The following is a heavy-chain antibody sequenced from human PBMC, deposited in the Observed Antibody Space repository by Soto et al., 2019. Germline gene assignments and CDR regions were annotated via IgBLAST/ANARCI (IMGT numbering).Heavy chain of an antibody. D-gene: IGHD2-15*01. CDR1: SGSIISNTW. Sequence: QVHLQESGPGLVKPSGTLSLTCAVSSGSIISNTWWSGGRQPPGKGLEWIGEISHSGGTNYNPSLKSRVTVSVDKSKDQLSLTLTSVTAADTAVYYCARHGGFCFGFWGQGTLVTVSS. V-gene: IGHV4-4*02. J-gene: IGHJ4*02. CDR3: ARHGGFCFGF. CDR2: ISHSGGT.